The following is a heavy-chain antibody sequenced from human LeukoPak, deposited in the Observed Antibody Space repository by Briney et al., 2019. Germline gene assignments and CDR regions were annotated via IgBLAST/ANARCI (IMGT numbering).Heavy chain of an antibody. CDR1: GGSISSSNW. J-gene: IGHJ5*02. D-gene: IGHD6-13*01. CDR3: ARSYGYSSSWYGSDWFDP. Sequence: PSGTLSLTCAVSGGSISSSNWWSWVRQPPGKGLEWIGEINHSGSTNYNPSPKSRVTISVDTSKNRFSLKLSSVTAADTAVYYCARSYGYSSSWYGSDWFDPWGQGTLVTVSS. CDR2: INHSGST. V-gene: IGHV4-4*02.